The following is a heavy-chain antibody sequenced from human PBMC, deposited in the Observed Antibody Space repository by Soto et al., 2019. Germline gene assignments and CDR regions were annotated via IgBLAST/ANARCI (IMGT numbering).Heavy chain of an antibody. CDR2: INHSGST. J-gene: IGHJ4*02. D-gene: IGHD6-6*01. Sequence: QVQLQQWGAGLLKPSETLSLTCAVYGGSFSGYYWSWIRQPPGKGLEWMGEINHSGSTSYNPSLKSRVTISVESSKNQFSLKRRSVTAADTAVYYCARGWRQQLVRTMYYCDDWGQGTLVTVSS. CDR3: ARGWRQQLVRTMYYCDD. V-gene: IGHV4-34*01. CDR1: GGSFSGYY.